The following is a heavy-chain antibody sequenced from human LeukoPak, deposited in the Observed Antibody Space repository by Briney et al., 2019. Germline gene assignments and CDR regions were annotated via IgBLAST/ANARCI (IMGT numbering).Heavy chain of an antibody. D-gene: IGHD1-26*01. J-gene: IGHJ3*02. V-gene: IGHV3-23*01. CDR2: ISGSGGST. Sequence: GGSLRLSCAASGFTFSSYAMNWVHQAPGKGLEWVSAISGSGGSTYYADSVKGRFTISRDNSKNTLYLQMNSLRAEDTAVYYCATPYGGGSQGTFDIWGQGTMVTVSS. CDR1: GFTFSSYA. CDR3: ATPYGGGSQGTFDI.